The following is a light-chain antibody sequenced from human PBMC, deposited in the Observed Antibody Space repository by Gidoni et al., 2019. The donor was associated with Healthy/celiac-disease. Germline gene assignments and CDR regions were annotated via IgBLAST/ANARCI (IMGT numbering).Light chain of an antibody. CDR1: QIVSSSY. Sequence: EIVLTQSPGTLSLAPGERATRACRASQIVSSSYLAWYKQKPGQAPRLLIYGASSRATGIPDRFSGSGSGTDFTLTISRLEPEDFAVYYCQQYGSSPRTFGQGTKVEIK. CDR3: QQYGSSPRT. CDR2: GAS. J-gene: IGKJ1*01. V-gene: IGKV3-20*01.